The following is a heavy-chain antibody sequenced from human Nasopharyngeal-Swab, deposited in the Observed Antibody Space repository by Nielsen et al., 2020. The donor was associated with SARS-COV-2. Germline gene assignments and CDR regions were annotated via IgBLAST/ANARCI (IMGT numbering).Heavy chain of an antibody. CDR1: GGSISSYY. D-gene: IGHD5-18*01. Sequence: SETLSLTCTVSGGSISSYYWSWIRQPPGKGLEWIGYIYYSGSTNYNPSLKSRVTISVDTSKNQFSLKLSSVTAADTAVYYCARGVVSRGYSYGTAFYFDYWGQGTLVTVSS. CDR2: IYYSGST. J-gene: IGHJ4*02. CDR3: ARGVVSRGYSYGTAFYFDY. V-gene: IGHV4-59*08.